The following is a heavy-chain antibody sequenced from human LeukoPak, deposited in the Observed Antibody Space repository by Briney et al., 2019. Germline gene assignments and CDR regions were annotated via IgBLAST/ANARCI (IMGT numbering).Heavy chain of an antibody. V-gene: IGHV4-30-4*08. J-gene: IGHJ3*02. CDR2: IYYSGST. CDR3: ARVRFTPNWNYVGAFDI. Sequence: PSETLSLTCTVSGGSISSGDYYWSWIRQPPGKGLEWIGYIYYSGSTYYNPSLKSRVTISVDTSKNQFSLKLSSVTAADTAVYYCARVRFTPNWNYVGAFDIWGQGTMVTVSS. D-gene: IGHD1-7*01. CDR1: GGSISSGDYY.